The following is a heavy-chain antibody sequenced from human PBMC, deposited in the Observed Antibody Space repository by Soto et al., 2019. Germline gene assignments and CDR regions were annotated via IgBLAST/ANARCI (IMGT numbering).Heavy chain of an antibody. V-gene: IGHV3-33*01. J-gene: IGHJ5*02. CDR2: IWYDGSNK. D-gene: IGHD3-9*01. CDR3: ARENDILNGSPLDP. Sequence: GGSLRLSCAASGFPFSSYGMHWVRQSPGKGLEWVAVIWYDGSNKYYADSVKGRFTISRDNSKNTLYLQMNSLRAEDTAVYYCARENDILNGSPLDPWGQGTLLTLSS. CDR1: GFPFSSYG.